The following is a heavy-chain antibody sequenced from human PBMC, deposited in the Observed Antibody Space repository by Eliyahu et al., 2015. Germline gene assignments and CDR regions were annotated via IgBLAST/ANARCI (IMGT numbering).Heavy chain of an antibody. Sequence: EVQLVESGGGLVQPGGSLRLSCAASGFTFSSYWMYWVRQAPGKGLVWLSRIKSDGSSTSYADSVKGRFTISRDNAKNTLYLEMTSLRAEDTAVYYCVVGYCSGGSCNQVDCWGQGTLVTVSS. CDR2: IKSDGSST. J-gene: IGHJ4*02. CDR1: GFTFSSYW. D-gene: IGHD2-15*01. CDR3: VVGYCSGGSCNQVDC. V-gene: IGHV3-74*01.